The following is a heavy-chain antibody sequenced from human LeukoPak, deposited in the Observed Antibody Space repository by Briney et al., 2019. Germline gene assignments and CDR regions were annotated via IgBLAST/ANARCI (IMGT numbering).Heavy chain of an antibody. CDR2: INNSGST. V-gene: IGHV4-4*07. Sequence: PSETLSLTCTVSGGSISTFYWMWIRQPAGKALEWIGRINNSGSTNYNPSLRSRVSMSVDRSKNQFSVTLSSVTAADTAVYFCAREGGDPRWLDPWGQGTLVTVSS. J-gene: IGHJ5*02. CDR1: GGSISTFY. D-gene: IGHD6-25*01. CDR3: AREGGDPRWLDP.